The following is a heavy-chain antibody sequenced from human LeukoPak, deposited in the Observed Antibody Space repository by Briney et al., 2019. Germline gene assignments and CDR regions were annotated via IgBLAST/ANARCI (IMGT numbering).Heavy chain of an antibody. D-gene: IGHD3-10*01. CDR2: IWYDGSNK. V-gene: IGHV3-33*01. CDR3: ARDLGYYGSGSAFDI. Sequence: GGSLRLSCVASGFTFRSHAMHWVRQAPGEGLEWVAVIWYDGSNKYYAESVKGRFTISRDDSKNTLYVQMNSLRVEDTAVYYCARDLGYYGSGSAFDIWGQGTMVTVSS. CDR1: GFTFRSHA. J-gene: IGHJ3*02.